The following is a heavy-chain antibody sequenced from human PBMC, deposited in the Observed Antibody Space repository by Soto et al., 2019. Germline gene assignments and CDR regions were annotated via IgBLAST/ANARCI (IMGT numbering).Heavy chain of an antibody. D-gene: IGHD1-26*01. Sequence: QVQLVQSGAEVKNPGSSLKVSCKASGGTFSSYAISWVRQAPGQGLEWMGGIIPIFGTANYAQKLQGRVTITADKSTSTAYMELSSLRSEDTAVYYCARGEYSGSYGPLDYWGQGPLVTVSS. V-gene: IGHV1-69*06. J-gene: IGHJ4*02. CDR2: IIPIFGTA. CDR1: GGTFSSYA. CDR3: ARGEYSGSYGPLDY.